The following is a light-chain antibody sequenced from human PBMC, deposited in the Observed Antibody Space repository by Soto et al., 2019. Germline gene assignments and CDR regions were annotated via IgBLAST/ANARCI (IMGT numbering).Light chain of an antibody. CDR3: QQYDIWPPYT. CDR2: DAS. Sequence: EVVMTQSPATLSVSPGERATLSCRASHSVSNNLAWYQQKPGQAPRLLIYDASTRATGIPPRFSGGGSGTEFTVTISSLQSEDFAIYYCQQYDIWPPYTFGQGTKVDIK. J-gene: IGKJ2*01. V-gene: IGKV3-15*01. CDR1: HSVSNN.